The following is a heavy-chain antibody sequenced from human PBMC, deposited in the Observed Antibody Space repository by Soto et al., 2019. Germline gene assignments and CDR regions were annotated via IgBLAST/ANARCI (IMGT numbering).Heavy chain of an antibody. D-gene: IGHD2-21*02. CDR3: ARHKGYCGGDCYLDAFDI. CDR1: GGSISSSSYY. V-gene: IGHV4-39*01. J-gene: IGHJ3*02. Sequence: SETLSLTCTVSGGSISSSSYYWGWIRQPPGKGLEWIGSIYYSGSTYYNPSLKSRVTISVDTSKNQFSLKLSSVTAADTAVYYCARHKGYCGGDCYLDAFDIWGQGTMVTVSS. CDR2: IYYSGST.